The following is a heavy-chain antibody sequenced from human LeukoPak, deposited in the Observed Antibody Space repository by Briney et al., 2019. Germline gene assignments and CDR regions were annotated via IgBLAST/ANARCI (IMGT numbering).Heavy chain of an antibody. D-gene: IGHD6-13*01. CDR3: ARDRIVIAAAGRAYYYGMDV. J-gene: IGHJ6*02. CDR2: IYTSGST. V-gene: IGHV4-4*07. Sequence: SETLSLTCTVSGGSISSYYWSWIRQPAGKGLEWIGRIYTSGSTNYNPSPKSRVTMSVDTSKNQFSLKLSSVTAADTAVYYCARDRIVIAAAGRAYYYGMDVWGQGTTVTVSS. CDR1: GGSISSYY.